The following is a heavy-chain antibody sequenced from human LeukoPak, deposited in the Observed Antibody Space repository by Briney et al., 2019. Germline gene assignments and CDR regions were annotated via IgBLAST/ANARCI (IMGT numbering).Heavy chain of an antibody. J-gene: IGHJ4*03. Sequence: SETLSLTCVVYGGSFGGYYWTWIRQSPGKGLEWIGEINHGGFTNYNPSLKSRVTISLDASKDHSSLKLTSLTAADTAVYFCVRSHVWPTGTFDIWDQGTLVTVSS. CDR2: INHGGFT. CDR3: VRSHVWPTGTFDI. D-gene: IGHD2-8*02. V-gene: IGHV4-34*01. CDR1: GGSFGGYY.